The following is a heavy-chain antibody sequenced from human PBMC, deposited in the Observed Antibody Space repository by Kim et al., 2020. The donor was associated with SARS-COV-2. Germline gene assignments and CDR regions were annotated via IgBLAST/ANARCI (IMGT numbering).Heavy chain of an antibody. D-gene: IGHD6-19*01. CDR3: ARDPVSSGWYTPGGRDY. Sequence: FQGRVTMTRDTSTSTVYMELSSLRSEDTAVYYCARDPVSSGWYTPGGRDYWGQGTLVTVSS. V-gene: IGHV1-46*01. J-gene: IGHJ4*02.